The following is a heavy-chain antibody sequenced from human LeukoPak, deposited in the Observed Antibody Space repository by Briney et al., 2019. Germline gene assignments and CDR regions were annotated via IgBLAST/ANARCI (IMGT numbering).Heavy chain of an antibody. V-gene: IGHV4-59*01. CDR2: IYYSGST. Sequence: SETLSLTCTVSGGSISSYYWSWIRQPPGKGLEWIGYIYYSGSTNYNPSLKSRVTISVDTSKNQFSLKLSSVTAADTAVYYCARRGRLSGYRDAFDIWGQGTMVTVSS. CDR3: ARRGRLSGYRDAFDI. CDR1: GGSISSYY. D-gene: IGHD3-22*01. J-gene: IGHJ3*02.